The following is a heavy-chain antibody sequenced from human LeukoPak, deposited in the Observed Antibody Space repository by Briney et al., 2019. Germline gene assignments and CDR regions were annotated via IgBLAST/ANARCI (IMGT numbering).Heavy chain of an antibody. D-gene: IGHD3-3*01. J-gene: IGHJ4*02. CDR3: ARGAYYDFWSGYYNFDY. CDR2: ISGSGDST. Sequence: PGGSLRLSCAASGFTFSSYAMSWVRQAPGKGLEWVSAISGSGDSTYYGDSVKGRFTISRDNSKNTLYLQMNSLRAEDTAVYYCARGAYYDFWSGYYNFDYWGQGTLVTVSS. V-gene: IGHV3-23*01. CDR1: GFTFSSYA.